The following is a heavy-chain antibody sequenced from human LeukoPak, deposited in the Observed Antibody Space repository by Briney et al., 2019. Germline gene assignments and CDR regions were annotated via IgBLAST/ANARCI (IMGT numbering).Heavy chain of an antibody. Sequence: GGSLRLSCAASGFTFSSYWMSWVRQAPGKGLEWVANIKEDGSEKYYVDSVKGRFTISRDNAENSLYLQMHSQRAEDTAVYYCATTLTVTTGFYWGQGTLVTVSS. J-gene: IGHJ4*02. CDR2: IKEDGSEK. CDR1: GFTFSSYW. CDR3: ATTLTVTTGFY. D-gene: IGHD4-17*01. V-gene: IGHV3-7*01.